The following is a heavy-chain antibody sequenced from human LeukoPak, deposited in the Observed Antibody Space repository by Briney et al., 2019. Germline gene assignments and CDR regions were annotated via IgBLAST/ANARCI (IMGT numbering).Heavy chain of an antibody. J-gene: IGHJ4*02. D-gene: IGHD3-3*01. CDR1: GYTFTSYG. V-gene: IGHV1-18*01. CDR2: ISAYNGDT. Sequence: ASVKVSCKASGYTFTSYGISWVRQAPGQGLEWMGWISAYNGDTNYAQKLQGRVTMTTDTSTSTAYVELRSLRSDDTAVYYCARDDFWSGYSDLGVDYWGQGTLVTVSS. CDR3: ARDDFWSGYSDLGVDY.